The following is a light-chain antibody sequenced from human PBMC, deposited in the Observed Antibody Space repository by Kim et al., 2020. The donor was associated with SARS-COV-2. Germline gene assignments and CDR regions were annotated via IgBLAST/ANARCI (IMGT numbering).Light chain of an antibody. V-gene: IGKV4-1*01. CDR2: WAS. CDR1: QSVLYSSNNKNY. J-gene: IGKJ5*01. Sequence: DIVMTQSPGSLAVSLGERATINCKSSQSVLYSSNNKNYVAWYQEKPGQPPKLLIYWASTRESGVPDRFSGSGSGTDFTLTISSLQAEDVAVYYCQQYYSTPITFGQGTRLEIK. CDR3: QQYYSTPIT.